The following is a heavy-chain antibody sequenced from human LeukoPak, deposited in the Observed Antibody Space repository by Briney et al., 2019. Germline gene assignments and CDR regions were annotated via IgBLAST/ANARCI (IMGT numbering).Heavy chain of an antibody. CDR3: ARQATDRLYGDAWFDP. D-gene: IGHD4-17*01. CDR2: IYYSGST. Sequence: PSETLSLTCTVSGGSISSSSYYWGWIRQPPGKGLEWIGSIYYSGSTYYNPSLKSRVTISVDTSKNQFSLKLSSVTAADTAVYYCARQATDRLYGDAWFDPWGQGTLVTVSS. V-gene: IGHV4-39*01. J-gene: IGHJ5*02. CDR1: GGSISSSSYY.